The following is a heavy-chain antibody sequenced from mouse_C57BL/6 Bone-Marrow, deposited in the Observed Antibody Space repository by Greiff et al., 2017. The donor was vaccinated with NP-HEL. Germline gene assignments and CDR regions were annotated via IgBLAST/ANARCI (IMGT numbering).Heavy chain of an antibody. V-gene: IGHV14-4*01. CDR1: GLNIKDDY. CDR2: IDPENGDT. J-gene: IGHJ2*01. D-gene: IGHD1-1*02. Sequence: VQLQQSGAELVRPGASVKLSCTASGLNIKDDYMHWVKQRPEQGLEWIGWIDPENGDTEYASKFQGKATITADTSSNTAYLQLSSLTSEDTAVYCCTTRVATDYWGQGTTLTVSS. CDR3: TTRVATDY.